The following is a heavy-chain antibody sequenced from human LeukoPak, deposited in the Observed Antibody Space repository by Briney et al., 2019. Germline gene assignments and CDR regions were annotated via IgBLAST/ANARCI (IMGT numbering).Heavy chain of an antibody. J-gene: IGHJ4*02. CDR2: ISSSSIYI. V-gene: IGHV3-21*04. CDR3: AKGNSVNWNPTGFDY. D-gene: IGHD1-20*01. CDR1: GFTFSSYA. Sequence: PGGSLRLSCAASGFTFSSYAMSWVRQAPGKGLEWVSSISSSSIYIYYADSVKGRFTISRDNSKNTLYLQMNNLRAEDTAVYYCAKGNSVNWNPTGFDYWGQGTLVTVSS.